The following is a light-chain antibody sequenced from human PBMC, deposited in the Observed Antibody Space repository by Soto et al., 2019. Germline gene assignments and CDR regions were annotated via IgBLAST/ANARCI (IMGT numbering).Light chain of an antibody. J-gene: IGKJ1*01. CDR2: GAS. CDR1: QSVSSN. V-gene: IGKV3-15*01. Sequence: EIMMTQSPATLSVSPGERATLSCRASQSVSSNLAWYQQKPGQAPRLLIYGASTRATGIPARFSGSGSGTEFTLTIGSLQSEDCALYYCQQYNNWPGTFGQGTKVDI. CDR3: QQYNNWPGT.